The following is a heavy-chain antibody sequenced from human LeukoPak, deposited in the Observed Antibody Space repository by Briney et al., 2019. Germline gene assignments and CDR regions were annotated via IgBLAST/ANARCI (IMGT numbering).Heavy chain of an antibody. CDR2: INHSRTT. D-gene: IGHD7-27*01. CDR3: ARATRRDWGQYYFDY. J-gene: IGHJ4*02. Sequence: SETLSLTCAVYGGSFSGYYWSWIRQSPGKGLEWIGEINHSRTTNCNPSLKSRVTISVDTSKNQFSLKLTSVTAAGTAVYYCARATRRDWGQYYFDYWGQGTLVTVSS. CDR1: GGSFSGYY. V-gene: IGHV4-34*01.